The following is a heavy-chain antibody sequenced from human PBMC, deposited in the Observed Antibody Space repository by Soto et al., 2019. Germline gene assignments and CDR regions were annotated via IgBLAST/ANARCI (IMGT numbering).Heavy chain of an antibody. J-gene: IGHJ6*03. CDR3: ARHPWGYGSGSYLFGYYYYMDV. Sequence: PGESLKISCKGSGYSFTSYWIGWVRQMPGKGLEWMGIIYPGDSDTRYSPSFQGQVTISADKSISTAYLQWSSLKASDTAMYYCARHPWGYGSGSYLFGYYYYMDVWGKGTTVTVSS. V-gene: IGHV5-51*01. CDR1: GYSFTSYW. CDR2: IYPGDSDT. D-gene: IGHD3-10*01.